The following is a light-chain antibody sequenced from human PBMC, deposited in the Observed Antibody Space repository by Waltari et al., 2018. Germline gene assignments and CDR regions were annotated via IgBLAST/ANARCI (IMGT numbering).Light chain of an antibody. CDR1: GLRSYY. Sequence: SSELTQDPAVSVAMGQTVTITCQGNGLRSYYASWYQQRPGQAPILIIYDKNTRPSGVPDRFAGSNSDNTASLTITGAQAEDEASYYCHSRDASGVGGSFGGGTKLTVL. CDR2: DKN. V-gene: IGLV3-19*01. J-gene: IGLJ2*01. CDR3: HSRDASGVGGS.